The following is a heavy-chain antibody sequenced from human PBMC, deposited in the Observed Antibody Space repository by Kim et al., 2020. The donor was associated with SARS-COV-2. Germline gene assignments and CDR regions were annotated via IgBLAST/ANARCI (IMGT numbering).Heavy chain of an antibody. CDR1: GGSFSGYY. Sequence: SETLSLTCAVYGGSFSGYYWSWIRQPPGKGLEWIGEINHSGSTNYNPSLKSRVTISVDTSKNQFSLKLSSVTAADTAVYYCARGSRDSSSWYSWYYYGMDVWGQGTTVTVSS. D-gene: IGHD6-13*01. CDR2: INHSGST. CDR3: ARGSRDSSSWYSWYYYGMDV. J-gene: IGHJ6*02. V-gene: IGHV4-34*01.